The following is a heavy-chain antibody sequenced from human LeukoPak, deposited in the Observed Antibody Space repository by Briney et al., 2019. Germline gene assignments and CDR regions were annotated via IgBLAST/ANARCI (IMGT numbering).Heavy chain of an antibody. CDR1: GFTFSSCA. V-gene: IGHV3-23*01. D-gene: IGHD6-6*01. CDR2: ISGSGGST. J-gene: IGHJ4*02. CDR3: AKDGYSSSSRDFDY. Sequence: PGGSLRLSCAASGFTFSSCAMSWVRQAPGKGLEWVSAISGSGGSTYYADSVKGRFTISRDNSKNTLYLQMISLRAEDTAVYYCAKDGYSSSSRDFDYWGQGTLVTVSS.